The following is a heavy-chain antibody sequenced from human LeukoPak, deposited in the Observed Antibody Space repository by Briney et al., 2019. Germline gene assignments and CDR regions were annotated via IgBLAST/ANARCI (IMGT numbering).Heavy chain of an antibody. CDR1: GFTFSDYY. Sequence: GGSLRLSCAASGFTFSDYYMSWIRQAPGKGLEWVSYISSSGSTIYYADSVKGRFTISRDNAKNSLYLQMNSLRAEDTAVYYCARGKINVDTAIDAKGWYMDVWGKGTTVTVSS. J-gene: IGHJ6*03. D-gene: IGHD5-18*01. V-gene: IGHV3-11*04. CDR2: ISSSGSTI. CDR3: ARGKINVDTAIDAKGWYMDV.